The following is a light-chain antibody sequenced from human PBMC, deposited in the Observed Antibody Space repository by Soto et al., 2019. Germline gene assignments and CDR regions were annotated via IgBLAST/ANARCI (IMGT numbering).Light chain of an antibody. CDR2: GAS. Sequence: EIVMTQSPATLSVSPGERATLSCRASQSISTILAWYQQRPGQAPRLLIHGASTRATGLPARFSGSWSGTEFTLTISSLQSEDFAVYYCQHYNNWPSMYTFGQGTKLEIK. CDR3: QHYNNWPSMYT. V-gene: IGKV3-15*01. J-gene: IGKJ2*01. CDR1: QSISTI.